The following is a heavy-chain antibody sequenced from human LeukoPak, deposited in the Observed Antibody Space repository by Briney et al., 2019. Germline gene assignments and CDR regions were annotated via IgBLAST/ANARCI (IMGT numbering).Heavy chain of an antibody. J-gene: IGHJ3*02. D-gene: IGHD6-13*01. CDR1: GFTFSSYW. Sequence: GGSLRLSCAASGFTFSSYWMHWVRQAPGKGLVWVSRINSDGSSTSYADSVKGRFPISRDNAKNTLYLQMNSLRAEDTAVYYCARKGIAAVFDIWGQGTMVTVSS. V-gene: IGHV3-74*01. CDR3: ARKGIAAVFDI. CDR2: INSDGSST.